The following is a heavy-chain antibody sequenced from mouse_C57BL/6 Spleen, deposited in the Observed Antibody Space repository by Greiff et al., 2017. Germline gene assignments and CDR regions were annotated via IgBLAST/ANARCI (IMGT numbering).Heavy chain of an antibody. CDR3: ARRDYGSSYAMDY. V-gene: IGHV1-69*01. D-gene: IGHD1-1*01. Sequence: VQLQQPGAELVMPGASVKLSCKASGYTFTSYWMHWVKQRPGQGLEWIGEIDPSDSYTNYNQKFKGKSTLTVDKSSSTAYMQLSSLTSEDSAVYYWARRDYGSSYAMDYWGQGTSGTVSS. CDR2: IDPSDSYT. CDR1: GYTFTSYW. J-gene: IGHJ4*01.